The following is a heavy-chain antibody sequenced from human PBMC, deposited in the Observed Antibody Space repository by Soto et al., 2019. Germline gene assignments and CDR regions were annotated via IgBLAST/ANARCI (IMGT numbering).Heavy chain of an antibody. J-gene: IGHJ1*01. D-gene: IGHD2-15*01. CDR3: AHQVVKEYFQQ. V-gene: IGHV4-34*01. Sequence: SEILSLTCAVYGGSFSGYYWSWIRQPPGKGLEWIGEINHSGSTNYNPSLKSRVTISVDRSKNQFSLKLSSVTAADTATYYCAHQVVKEYFQQWGQGTLVTVSS. CDR1: GGSFSGYY. CDR2: INHSGST.